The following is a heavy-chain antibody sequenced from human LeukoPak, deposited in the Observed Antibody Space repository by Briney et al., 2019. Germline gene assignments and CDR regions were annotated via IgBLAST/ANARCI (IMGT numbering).Heavy chain of an antibody. Sequence: PGRSLRLSCAASGFTFSSYGMHWVRQAPGKGLEWVAVISYDGSNKYYADSVKGRFTISRDNSKNTLYLQMNSLRAEDTAVYYCAKAMGIAVNFYYGMDVWGKGTTVTVSS. D-gene: IGHD6-19*01. CDR2: ISYDGSNK. CDR3: AKAMGIAVNFYYGMDV. V-gene: IGHV3-30*18. CDR1: GFTFSSYG. J-gene: IGHJ6*04.